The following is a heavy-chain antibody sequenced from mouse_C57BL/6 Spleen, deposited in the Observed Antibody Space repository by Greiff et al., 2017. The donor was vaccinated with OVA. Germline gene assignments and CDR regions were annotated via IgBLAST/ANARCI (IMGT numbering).Heavy chain of an antibody. Sequence: EVMLVESGGGLVKPGGSLKLSCAASGFTFSSYAMSWVRQTPEKRLEWVATISDGGSYTYYPDNVKGRFTISRDNAKNNLYLQMSHLKSEDAAMYYYARDVGYGSSFCYFDYWGQGTTLTVSS. D-gene: IGHD1-1*01. CDR1: GFTFSSYA. V-gene: IGHV5-4*01. CDR3: ARDVGYGSSFCYFDY. CDR2: ISDGGSYT. J-gene: IGHJ2*01.